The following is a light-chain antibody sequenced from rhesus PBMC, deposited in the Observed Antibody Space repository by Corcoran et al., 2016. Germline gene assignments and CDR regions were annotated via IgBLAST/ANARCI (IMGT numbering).Light chain of an antibody. Sequence: QVILTQSPATLSLSPGERATLSCRASQSVSSYLAWYQQKPGQAPRLLIDGASSRATGSPDRVSGSGSGTDCTLTISSLEPEDVGVYHCYQHSSGYSFGQGTKVEIK. V-gene: IGKV3-10*01. CDR1: QSVSSY. J-gene: IGKJ2*01. CDR3: YQHSSGYS. CDR2: GAS.